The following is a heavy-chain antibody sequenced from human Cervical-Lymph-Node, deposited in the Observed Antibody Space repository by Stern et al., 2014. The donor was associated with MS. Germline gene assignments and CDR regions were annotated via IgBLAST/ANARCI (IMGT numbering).Heavy chain of an antibody. V-gene: IGHV1-69*01. J-gene: IGHJ4*02. CDR2: IIPLLGPP. D-gene: IGHD2-2*01. CDR1: GGTFRNYA. CDR3: ARDRDLVVVPAAAKFDY. Sequence: QVQLMQSGAEVKKPGSSVKVSCKASGGTFRNYAINCVRQAPGQGLEWMGGIIPLLGPPNYAQKFQGRVTITADESTSTVYMELRSLRSEDTATYYCARDRDLVVVPAAAKFDYWGQGTLVTVSS.